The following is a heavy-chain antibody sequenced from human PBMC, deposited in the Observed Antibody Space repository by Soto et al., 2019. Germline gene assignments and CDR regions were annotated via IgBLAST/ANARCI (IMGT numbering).Heavy chain of an antibody. J-gene: IGHJ5*01. D-gene: IGHD6-13*01. Sequence: QVHLVESGGGVVQPGTSLRLSCVVSGFTLSNTGVHWVRQAPGKGLEWVAMISHDGFSQHYVDSVRGRFTISRDNSKNTLYLQMDSLRPEVTYVYYCAKDGGSSGWFNGFDSWGQGNLVIVSS. CDR3: AKDGGSSGWFNGFDS. CDR1: GFTLSNTG. CDR2: ISHDGFSQ. V-gene: IGHV3-30*18.